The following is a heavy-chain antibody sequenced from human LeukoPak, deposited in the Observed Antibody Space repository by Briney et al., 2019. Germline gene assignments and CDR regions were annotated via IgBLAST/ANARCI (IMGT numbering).Heavy chain of an antibody. D-gene: IGHD6-19*01. CDR1: GYTFTVYY. Sequence: GASVKVSCKASGYTFTVYYMHWVRQAPGQGLEWMGIINPSGGSTSYAQKSQGRVTMTRDTSTSTVYMELSSLRSEDTAVYYCARDVVNSSGWRYFDYWGQGTLVTVSS. V-gene: IGHV1-46*01. CDR3: ARDVVNSSGWRYFDY. J-gene: IGHJ4*02. CDR2: INPSGGST.